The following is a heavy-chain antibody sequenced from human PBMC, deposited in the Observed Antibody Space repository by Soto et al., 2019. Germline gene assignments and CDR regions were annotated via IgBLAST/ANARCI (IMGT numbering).Heavy chain of an antibody. D-gene: IGHD6-13*01. V-gene: IGHV3-30-3*01. J-gene: IGHJ3*02. CDR1: GFTFSSYA. CDR2: ISYDGSNK. CDR3: ASECTGYSRSCTHPI. Sequence: GSLRLSCAASGFTFSSYAMHWVRQAPGKGLEWVAVISYDGSNKYYADSVKGRFTISRDNSKNTLYLQMNSLRAEDTAVYYCASECTGYSRSCTHPIWGQGTMVTVSS.